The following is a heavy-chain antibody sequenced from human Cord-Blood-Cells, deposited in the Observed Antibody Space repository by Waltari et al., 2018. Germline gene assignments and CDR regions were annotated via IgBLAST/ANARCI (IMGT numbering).Heavy chain of an antibody. D-gene: IGHD3-22*01. CDR2: INHSGST. CDR1: GGSFSGYY. J-gene: IGHJ6*02. Sequence: QVQLQQWGAGLLKPSETLSLTCAVYGGSFSGYYWSWIRQPPGKGLEWIGEINHSGSTNYNPSHKSRVTISVDTSKNQFSLKLSSVTAADTAVYYCARVRGSGYYYYYYGMDVWGQGTTVTVSS. V-gene: IGHV4-34*01. CDR3: ARVRGSGYYYYYYGMDV.